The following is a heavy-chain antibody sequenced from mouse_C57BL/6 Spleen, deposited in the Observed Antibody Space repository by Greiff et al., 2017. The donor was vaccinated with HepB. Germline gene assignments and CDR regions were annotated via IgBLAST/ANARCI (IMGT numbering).Heavy chain of an antibody. D-gene: IGHD2-4*01. CDR3: ARHGGFYYDYDGYFDY. CDR1: GYTFTEYT. V-gene: IGHV1-62-2*01. Sequence: QVHVKQSGAELVKPGASVKLSCKASGYTFTEYTIHWVKQRSGQGLEWIGWFYPGSGSIKYNEKFKDKATLTADKSSSTVYMELSRSTSEDSAVYFCARHGGFYYDYDGYFDYWGQGTTLTVSS. J-gene: IGHJ2*01. CDR2: FYPGSGSI.